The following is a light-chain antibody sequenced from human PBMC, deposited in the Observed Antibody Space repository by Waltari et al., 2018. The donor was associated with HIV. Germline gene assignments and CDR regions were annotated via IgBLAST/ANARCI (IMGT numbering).Light chain of an antibody. CDR2: SNS. CDR1: PSNIGPNS. CDR3: ASWDDTLGVV. Sequence: QSVLTQPPSASGTPGQRVTISCSGSPSNIGPNSVNWYQQFPGSAPKLLLYSNSQRPLGVPDRFSGSKSGSSASLAISGPQADDEAHYYCASWDDTLGVVFGGGTTLTVL. J-gene: IGLJ2*01. V-gene: IGLV1-44*01.